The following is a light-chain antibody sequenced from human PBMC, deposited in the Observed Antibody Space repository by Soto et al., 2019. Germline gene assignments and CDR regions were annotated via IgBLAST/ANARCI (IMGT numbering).Light chain of an antibody. CDR3: QQSYSAPGT. CDR2: AAS. V-gene: IGKV1-39*01. Sequence: IQMTQSPSSLSASVGDRVTITCRASQSISTYLNWYQQKPGKAPKLLIYAASSLQSGVPSRFSGSGSGTDFTLTITSLQREDFATYYCQQSYSAPGTFGQGTKLEIK. J-gene: IGKJ2*01. CDR1: QSISTY.